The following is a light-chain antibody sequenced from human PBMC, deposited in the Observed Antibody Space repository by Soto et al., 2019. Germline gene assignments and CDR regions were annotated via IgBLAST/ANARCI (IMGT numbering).Light chain of an antibody. V-gene: IGKV3-20*01. Sequence: ILLTQSPGTLSLSPGERVTLSCRASQSVSIHLAWYQQKGGQAPRLLIYDTSNRATGIPARFSGSGSGTDFTLTISRLEPEDFAVYYCQQYGSSGTFGQGTKVDIK. CDR2: DTS. CDR1: QSVSIH. J-gene: IGKJ1*01. CDR3: QQYGSSGT.